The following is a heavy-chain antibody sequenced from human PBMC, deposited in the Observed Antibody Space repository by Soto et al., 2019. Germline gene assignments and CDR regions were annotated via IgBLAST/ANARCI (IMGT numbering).Heavy chain of an antibody. CDR3: ARGALYQLLLQGGSFAFDI. CDR1: GGSFSGYY. D-gene: IGHD2-2*01. J-gene: IGHJ3*02. V-gene: IGHV4-34*01. CDR2: INHSGST. Sequence: SETLSLTCAVYGGSFSGYYWSWIRQPPGKGLEWIGEINHSGSTNYNPSLKSRVTISVDTSKNQFSLKLSSVTAADTAVYYCARGALYQLLLQGGSFAFDIWGQGTMVTVSS.